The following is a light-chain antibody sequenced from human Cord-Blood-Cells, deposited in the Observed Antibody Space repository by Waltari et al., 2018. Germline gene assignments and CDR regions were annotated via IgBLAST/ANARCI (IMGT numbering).Light chain of an antibody. J-gene: IGLJ2*01. Sequence: QSALTHPPSVSGSPGQSITIPCTGPSSDVVGFNYVPWYQQHPGKPPKLVIYDVSKRPSGVSNRFSGSKSGNTASLTISGLQAEDEADYYCSSYTSSSTSFGGGTKLTVL. CDR2: DVS. CDR1: SSDVVGFNY. V-gene: IGLV2-14*01. CDR3: SSYTSSSTS.